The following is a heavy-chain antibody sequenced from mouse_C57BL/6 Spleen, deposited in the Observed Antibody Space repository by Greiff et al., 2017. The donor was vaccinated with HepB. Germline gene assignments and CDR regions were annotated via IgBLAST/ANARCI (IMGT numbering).Heavy chain of an antibody. D-gene: IGHD2-3*01. CDR3: TTIYDGYSWFAY. V-gene: IGHV14-4*01. CDR2: IDPENGDT. J-gene: IGHJ3*01. Sequence: VQLQQSGAELVRPGASVKLSCTASGFNIKDDYMHWVKQRPDQGLEWIGWIDPENGDTEYASKFQGKATITADTSSNTAYLQLSSLTSEDTAVYYCTTIYDGYSWFAYWGQGTLVTVSA. CDR1: GFNIKDDY.